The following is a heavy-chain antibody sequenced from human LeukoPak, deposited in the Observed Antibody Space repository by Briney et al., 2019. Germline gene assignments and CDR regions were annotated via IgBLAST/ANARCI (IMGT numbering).Heavy chain of an antibody. Sequence: SETLSLTCTVSGGSISSYYWSWIRRPAGKGLEWIGRIYTSGSTNYNPSLKSRVTMSVDTSENQFSLKLSSVTAADTAVYYCAGYDFWSGSDYWGQGTLVTVSS. CDR3: AGYDFWSGSDY. CDR1: GGSISSYY. V-gene: IGHV4-4*07. CDR2: IYTSGST. D-gene: IGHD3-3*01. J-gene: IGHJ4*02.